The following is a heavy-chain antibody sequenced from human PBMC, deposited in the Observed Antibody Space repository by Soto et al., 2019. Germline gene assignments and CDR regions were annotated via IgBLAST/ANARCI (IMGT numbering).Heavy chain of an antibody. CDR3: ARELDTAMVRGGMDV. CDR2: IWYDGSNK. Sequence: GGSLRLSCAASGFTFSSYGMHWVRQAPGKGLEWVAVIWYDGSNKYYADSVKGRFTISRDNSKNTLYLQMNSLRAEDTAVYYCARELDTAMVRGGMDVWGQGTTVTVSS. CDR1: GFTFSSYG. J-gene: IGHJ6*02. V-gene: IGHV3-33*01. D-gene: IGHD5-18*01.